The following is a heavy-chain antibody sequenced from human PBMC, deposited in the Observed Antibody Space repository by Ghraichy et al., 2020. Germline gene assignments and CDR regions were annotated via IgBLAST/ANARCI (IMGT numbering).Heavy chain of an antibody. CDR2: ISSSSSNI. J-gene: IGHJ5*02. D-gene: IGHD5-24*01. Sequence: LSLTCAASGFTFSSYSMNWVRQAPGKGLECVSSISSSSSNIYYADSVKGRFTISRDNAKKSLYLQMNSLRAEDTAVYYCARDDGSNYPAAWGQGTLVTVSS. V-gene: IGHV3-21*01. CDR3: ARDDGSNYPAA. CDR1: GFTFSSYS.